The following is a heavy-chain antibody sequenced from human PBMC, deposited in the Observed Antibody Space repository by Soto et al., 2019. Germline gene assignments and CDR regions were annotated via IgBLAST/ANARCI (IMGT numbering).Heavy chain of an antibody. CDR2: IGPESGAT. Sequence: ASVKVSCKASGYTFTGHYIHWVRQAPEQGPEWMGEIGPESGATRYAQKFQGRVTMTRDMSITTVYMELNNLSPDDTAVYYCGRGRSGSADALDIWDQGTMVTVSS. CDR3: GRGRSGSADALDI. V-gene: IGHV1-2*02. D-gene: IGHD3-22*01. CDR1: GYTFTGHY. J-gene: IGHJ3*02.